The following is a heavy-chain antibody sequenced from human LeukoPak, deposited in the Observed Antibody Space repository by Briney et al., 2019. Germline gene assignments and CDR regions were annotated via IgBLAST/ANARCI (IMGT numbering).Heavy chain of an antibody. CDR3: ATSQRVVVPAVFVDY. Sequence: GGSLRLSCAASGFMFSRYWMSWVRQAPGRGLEWVANIKRDESEKNYVDSVKGRFTISRDNAKNSLYLQMNSLRAEDTAVYYCATSQRVVVPAVFVDYWGQGTLVTVSA. V-gene: IGHV3-7*01. CDR2: IKRDESEK. J-gene: IGHJ4*02. D-gene: IGHD2-2*01. CDR1: GFMFSRYW.